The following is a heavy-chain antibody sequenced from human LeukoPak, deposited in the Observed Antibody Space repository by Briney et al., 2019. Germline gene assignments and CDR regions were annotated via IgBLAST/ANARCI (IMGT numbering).Heavy chain of an antibody. CDR1: GFTFSSYA. CDR3: ARVREYYGSGGYFDY. Sequence: GGSLRLSCAASGFTFSSYAIHWVRRAPGKGLEWVAVISYDGSNKYYADSVKGRFTISRDNSKNTLYLQMNSLRAEDTAVYYCARVREYYGSGGYFDYWGQGTLVTVSS. CDR2: ISYDGSNK. D-gene: IGHD3-10*01. V-gene: IGHV3-30*04. J-gene: IGHJ4*02.